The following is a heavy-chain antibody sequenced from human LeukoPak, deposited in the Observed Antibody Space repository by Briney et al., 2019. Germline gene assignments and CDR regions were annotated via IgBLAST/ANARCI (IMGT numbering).Heavy chain of an antibody. CDR2: ISYDGSNK. D-gene: IGHD2-2*01. CDR1: GFTFSSYA. Sequence: GGSLRLSCAASGFTFSSYAMHWVRQAPGKGLEWVAVISYDGSNKYYADSVKGRFTISRDNSKNTLYLQMNSLRAEDTAVYYCAREGEGYCSSTSCPFDYWGQGTLVTVSS. J-gene: IGHJ4*02. CDR3: AREGEGYCSSTSCPFDY. V-gene: IGHV3-30-3*01.